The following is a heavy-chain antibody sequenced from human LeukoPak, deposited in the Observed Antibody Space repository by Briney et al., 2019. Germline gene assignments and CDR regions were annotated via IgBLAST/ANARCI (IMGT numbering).Heavy chain of an antibody. CDR1: GYTFTSYS. CDR3: AREIATMGNYYYYYYMDV. D-gene: IGHD5-24*01. J-gene: IGHJ6*03. CDR2: ISAYNGNT. Sequence: ASVKVSCKASGYTFTSYSISWGRQAPGHGLEWVGWISAYNGNTNYAQKLQGRVTMTTDTSTSTAYMKLRSLRSDDTAVYYCAREIATMGNYYYYYYMDVWGKGTTVTVTS. V-gene: IGHV1-18*01.